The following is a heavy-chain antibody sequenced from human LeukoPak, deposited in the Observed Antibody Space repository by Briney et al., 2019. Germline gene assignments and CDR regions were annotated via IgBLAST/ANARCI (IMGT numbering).Heavy chain of an antibody. J-gene: IGHJ4*02. Sequence: GRSLRLSCAASGFTFSSYAMHWVRQAPGKGLEGVAVISYDGSNKYYADSVKGRFTISRDNSKNTLYLQMNSLRAEDTAVYYCARSSGYYLDFDYWGQGTLVTVSS. CDR1: GFTFSSYA. CDR2: ISYDGSNK. D-gene: IGHD3-22*01. CDR3: ARSSGYYLDFDY. V-gene: IGHV3-30-3*01.